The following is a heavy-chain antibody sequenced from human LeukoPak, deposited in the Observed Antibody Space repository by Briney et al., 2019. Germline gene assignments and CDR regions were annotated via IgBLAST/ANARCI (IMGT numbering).Heavy chain of an antibody. CDR2: ISFDGSNK. D-gene: IGHD1-14*01. J-gene: IGHJ4*02. CDR3: AAYHVSHSESGY. CDR1: GFTFSPYS. V-gene: IGHV3-30*03. Sequence: GGSLRLSCAASGFTFSPYSMHWVRQAPGKGLEWVTEISFDGSNKHYVDSVKGRFTISRDNSKNTLYLQMNSLSAEDTAVYYCAAYHVSHSESGYWGRGTLVTVSS.